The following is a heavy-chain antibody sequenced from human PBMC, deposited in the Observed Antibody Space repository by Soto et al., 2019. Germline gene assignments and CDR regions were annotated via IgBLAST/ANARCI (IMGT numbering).Heavy chain of an antibody. CDR2: IYWDDDK. D-gene: IGHD1-26*01. CDR3: AHNGLYYAWPLLDY. CDR1: GYSLSTSGVG. V-gene: IGHV2-5*02. Sequence: QITLKESGPTLVKPTQTLTLTCTFSGYSLSTSGVGVGWIRQPPGKALEWLALIYWDDDKRYSPSLKSRLTITKDTSKNQVVLTMTNMDPVDTATYYCAHNGLYYAWPLLDYWGQGTLVTVSS. J-gene: IGHJ4*02.